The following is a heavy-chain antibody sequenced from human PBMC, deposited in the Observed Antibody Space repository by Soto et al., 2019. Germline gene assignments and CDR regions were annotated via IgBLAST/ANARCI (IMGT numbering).Heavy chain of an antibody. Sequence: SETLSLTCTVSGGSLSSGGYYWSWILQHPGKGLEWIGYIYYSGSTYYNPSLKSRVTISVDTSKNQFSLKLSSVTAADTAVYYCARCSPTYYYYGMNVWGPGTTVTVSS. CDR1: GGSLSSGGYY. CDR3: ARCSPTYYYYGMNV. J-gene: IGHJ6*02. V-gene: IGHV4-31*03. D-gene: IGHD3-10*02. CDR2: IYYSGST.